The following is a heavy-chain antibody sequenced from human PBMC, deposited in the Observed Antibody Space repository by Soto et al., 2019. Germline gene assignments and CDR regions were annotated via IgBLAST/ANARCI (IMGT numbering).Heavy chain of an antibody. CDR1: GGSISSGDYY. D-gene: IGHD5-18*01. CDR3: ARDRGCSYGYLSWFGP. Sequence: QVQLQESGPGLVKPSQTLSLTCTVSGGSISSGDYYWSWIRQPPGKGLEWIGYIYYSGSTYYNPSLQSRVTLSGDPAKNQFSLKVSFVTAADTAVDYCARDRGCSYGYLSWFGPWGQGTLVTGSS. CDR2: IYYSGST. J-gene: IGHJ5*02. V-gene: IGHV4-30-4*01.